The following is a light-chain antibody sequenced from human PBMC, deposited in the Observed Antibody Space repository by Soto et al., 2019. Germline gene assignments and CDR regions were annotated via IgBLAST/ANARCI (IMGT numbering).Light chain of an antibody. CDR2: GAS. Sequence: EIVMTQSPATLSVSPGERATLSCRASQSVSSNLAWYQQKLGQAPRLIIYGASTRATGIPARFSGSGSGTEFTLTISSLQSEDFAVYYCQHYNDWPPKQYTFGQGTKLEIK. CDR1: QSVSSN. V-gene: IGKV3-15*01. J-gene: IGKJ2*01. CDR3: QHYNDWPPKQYT.